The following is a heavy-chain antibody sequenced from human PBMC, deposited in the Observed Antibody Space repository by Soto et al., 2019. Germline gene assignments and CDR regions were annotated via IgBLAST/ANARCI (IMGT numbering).Heavy chain of an antibody. V-gene: IGHV4-30-4*01. Sequence: SETLSLTCTVSGGSISSGDYYWSWIRQPPGKGLEWIGYIYYSGSTYYNPSLKSRVTIAVDTSKNQFSLKLSSVTAADTAVYYCARGAGLGDRGWFDPGGQGTLVTVS. CDR3: ARGAGLGDRGWFDP. J-gene: IGHJ5*02. CDR1: GGSISSGDYY. D-gene: IGHD3-10*01. CDR2: IYYSGST.